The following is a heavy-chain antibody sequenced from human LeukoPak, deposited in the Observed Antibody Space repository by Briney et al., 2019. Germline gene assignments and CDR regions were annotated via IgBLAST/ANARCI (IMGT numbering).Heavy chain of an antibody. Sequence: SETLSLTCAVYGGSFSGYYWSWIRQPPGKGLEWIGEINHSGSTNYNPSLKSRVTISVDTSKDQFSLKLSSVTAADTAVYYCARVPPYGSGSYKGMDVWGKGTTVTVSS. J-gene: IGHJ6*04. V-gene: IGHV4-34*01. D-gene: IGHD3-10*01. CDR2: INHSGST. CDR1: GGSFSGYY. CDR3: ARVPPYGSGSYKGMDV.